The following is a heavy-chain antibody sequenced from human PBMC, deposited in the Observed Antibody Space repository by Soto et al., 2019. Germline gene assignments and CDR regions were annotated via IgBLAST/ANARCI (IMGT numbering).Heavy chain of an antibody. CDR2: INPNSGGT. D-gene: IGHD1-1*01. Sequence: ASVKVSCKASGYTFSGYYMYWVRQAPGQGLEWMGWINPNSGGTTYGQKFQGRVTMTRDTSISTAYMELSRLRSDDTAVYYCGRDGERLKRNYYYYNGMDVWGPGTTVTVSS. CDR3: GRDGERLKRNYYYYNGMDV. CDR1: GYTFSGYY. J-gene: IGHJ6*02. V-gene: IGHV1-2*02.